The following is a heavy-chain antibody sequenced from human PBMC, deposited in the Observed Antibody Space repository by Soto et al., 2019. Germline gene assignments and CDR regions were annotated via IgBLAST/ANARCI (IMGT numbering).Heavy chain of an antibody. J-gene: IGHJ3*02. CDR3: ARDSAPNSSGDWRYAFDI. V-gene: IGHV4-59*01. CDR1: GGSISSYY. CDR2: IYYSGST. D-gene: IGHD2-21*02. Sequence: QVQLQESGPGLVKPSETLSLTCTVSGGSISSYYWSWIRQPPGKGLEWIGYIYYSGSTNYNPSLKSRVPIPVDTSKNQFSLKLSSVTAADTAVYYCARDSAPNSSGDWRYAFDIWGQGTMVTVSS.